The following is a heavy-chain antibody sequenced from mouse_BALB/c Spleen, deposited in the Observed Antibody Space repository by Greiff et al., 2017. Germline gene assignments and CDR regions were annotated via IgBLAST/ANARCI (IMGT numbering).Heavy chain of an antibody. J-gene: IGHJ2*01. CDR2: IRNKANGYTT. V-gene: IGHV7-3*02. Sequence: EVKVVESGGGLVQPGGSLRLSCATSGFTFTDYYMSWVRQPPGKALEWLGFIRNKANGYTTEYSASVKGRFTISRDNSQSILYLQMNTLRAEDSATYYCARDSLYYRYDGNYFDDWGQGTTLTVSS. D-gene: IGHD2-14*01. CDR3: ARDSLYYRYDGNYFDD. CDR1: GFTFTDYY.